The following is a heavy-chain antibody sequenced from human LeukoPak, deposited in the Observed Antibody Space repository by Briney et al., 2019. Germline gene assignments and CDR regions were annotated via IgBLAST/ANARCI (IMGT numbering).Heavy chain of an antibody. CDR1: GGTFSSYA. J-gene: IGHJ5*02. V-gene: IGHV1-18*01. CDR3: ARVTLRANWFDP. D-gene: IGHD3-16*01. Sequence: GASVKVSCKASGGTFSSYAISWVRQAPGQGLEWMAWISAYNGNTNYAQRLQGRVTMTTDTSTSTAYMELRSLRSDDTAVYYCARVTLRANWFDPWGQGTLVTVSS. CDR2: ISAYNGNT.